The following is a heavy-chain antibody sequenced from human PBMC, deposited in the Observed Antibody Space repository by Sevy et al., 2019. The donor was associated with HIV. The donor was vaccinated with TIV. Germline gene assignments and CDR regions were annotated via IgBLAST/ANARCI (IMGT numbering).Heavy chain of an antibody. V-gene: IGHV3-11*01. Sequence: GGSLRLSCAASGFTFSDYYMSWIRQAPGKGLEWVSYISSSGSTIYYADSVKGRFTISRDNAKNSLYLQMNSLGAEDTAVYYCARDNRDTAMVPYFDYWGQGTLVTVSS. D-gene: IGHD5-18*01. J-gene: IGHJ4*02. CDR3: ARDNRDTAMVPYFDY. CDR1: GFTFSDYY. CDR2: ISSSGSTI.